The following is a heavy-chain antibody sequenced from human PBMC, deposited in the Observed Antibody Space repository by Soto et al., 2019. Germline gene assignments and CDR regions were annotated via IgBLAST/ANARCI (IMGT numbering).Heavy chain of an antibody. CDR3: ARDFAYFDS. V-gene: IGHV4-61*01. CDR2: VYHTGRT. D-gene: IGHD3-3*01. Sequence: PSETLSLTCTVSGGSFKIGSYSWIWIRQPPGKGLEWIGYVYHTGRTSYNPSLKSRVSISMDTSKNQFSLNLDSVTAADTAVYFCARDFAYFDSWGQGTLVTVSS. CDR1: GGSFKIGSYS. J-gene: IGHJ4*02.